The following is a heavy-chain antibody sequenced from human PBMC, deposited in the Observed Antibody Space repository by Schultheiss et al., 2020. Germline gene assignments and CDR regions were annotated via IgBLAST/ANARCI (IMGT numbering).Heavy chain of an antibody. Sequence: GGSLRLSCAASGFTFSSYGMHWVRQAPGKGLEWVAVISYDGSNKYYADSVKGRFTISRDNSKNTLYLQMNSLRAEDTAVYYCAKLPGIGAGGLAPAIDYWGQGTLVTVSS. CDR3: AKLPGIGAGGLAPAIDY. J-gene: IGHJ4*02. V-gene: IGHV3-30*18. CDR2: ISYDGSNK. D-gene: IGHD1-1*01. CDR1: GFTFSSYG.